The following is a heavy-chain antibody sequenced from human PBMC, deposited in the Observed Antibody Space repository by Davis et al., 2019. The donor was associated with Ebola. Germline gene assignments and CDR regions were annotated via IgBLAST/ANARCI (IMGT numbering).Heavy chain of an antibody. CDR1: GYTFISYA. J-gene: IGHJ5*02. CDR3: ARELRITMVQGVIGWFDP. D-gene: IGHD3-10*01. V-gene: IGHV1-3*01. CDR2: IHAGNGDT. Sequence: AASVKVSCKAPGYTFISYAMHWVRQAPGQRLEWMGWIHAGNGDTKYSQKFQGRVTITRDTSASTAYMELSSLRSEDTAVYYCARELRITMVQGVIGWFDPWGQGTLVTVSS.